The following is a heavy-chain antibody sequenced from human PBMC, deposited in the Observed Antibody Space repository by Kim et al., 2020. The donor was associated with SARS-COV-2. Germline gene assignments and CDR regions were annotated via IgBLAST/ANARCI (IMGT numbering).Heavy chain of an antibody. Sequence: GGSLRLSCAASGFTFSGSAMHWVRQASGKGLEWVGRIRSKVSGYATAYAASVKGRFTISRDDSKNTAYLQMNSLKTEDTAAYSCSRHPEYWGQGTLVTVS. J-gene: IGHJ4*02. CDR1: GFTFSGSA. CDR2: IRSKVSGYAT. CDR3: SRHPEY. V-gene: IGHV3-73*01.